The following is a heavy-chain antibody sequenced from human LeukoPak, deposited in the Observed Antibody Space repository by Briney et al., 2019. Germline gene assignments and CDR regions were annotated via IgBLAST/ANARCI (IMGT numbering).Heavy chain of an antibody. CDR1: GGTFSSYA. J-gene: IGHJ4*02. D-gene: IGHD3-10*01. V-gene: IGHV1-69*13. CDR3: ARVIADYGSGSYYY. Sequence: ASVKVSCKASGGTFSSYAISWVRQAPGQGLEWMGGIIPIFGTANYAQKFQGRVTITADESTSTAYMELSSLRSEDTAVYYCARVIADYGSGSYYYWGQGTLVTVSS. CDR2: IIPIFGTA.